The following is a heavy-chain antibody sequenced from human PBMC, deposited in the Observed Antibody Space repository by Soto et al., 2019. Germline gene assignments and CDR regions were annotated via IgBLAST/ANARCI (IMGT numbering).Heavy chain of an antibody. V-gene: IGHV5-51*01. CDR1: GYSFTIYW. CDR2: IYPGDSDT. D-gene: IGHD6-19*01. J-gene: IGHJ4*02. CDR3: ARLFDTSGWYDY. Sequence: GESLKISCNGSGYSFTIYWIVWVRQMPGKGLERMGIIYPGDSDTRYSPSFQGQVTISADKSITTTYLQWSSLKASDTAIYYCARLFDTSGWYDYWGQGTLVTVSS.